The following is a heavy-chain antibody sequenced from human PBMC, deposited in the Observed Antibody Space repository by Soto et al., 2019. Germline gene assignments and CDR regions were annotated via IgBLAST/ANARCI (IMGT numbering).Heavy chain of an antibody. CDR1: GASTSSSSYY. J-gene: IGHJ4*02. V-gene: IGHV4-39*01. CDR3: ARRGYYYDSSGYPSVWY. D-gene: IGHD3-22*01. CDR2: IYYSGST. Sequence: SETLSLTCTASGASTSSSSYYWGWVRQPPGKGLEWIGSIYYSGSTYYNPSLKSRVTISVDTSKNQFSLKLSSVTAADTAVYYCARRGYYYDSSGYPSVWYWGQGTLVTVS.